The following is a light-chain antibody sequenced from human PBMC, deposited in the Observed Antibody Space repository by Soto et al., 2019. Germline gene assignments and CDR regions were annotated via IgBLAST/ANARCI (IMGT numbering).Light chain of an antibody. CDR1: SSDVGGYNY. CDR2: DVS. V-gene: IGLV2-14*01. CDR3: SSYTSSIL. Sequence: QSALTQPASVSGSPGQSITISCPGTSSDVGGYNYFSWYQQHPGKAPKLMIYDVSNRPSGVSNRFSGSKSDNTASLTISGLQAEDEANYYCSSYTSSILFGGGTKLTVL. J-gene: IGLJ2*01.